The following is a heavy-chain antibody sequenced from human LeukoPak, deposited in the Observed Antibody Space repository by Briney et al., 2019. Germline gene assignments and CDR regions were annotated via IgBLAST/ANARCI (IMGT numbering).Heavy chain of an antibody. V-gene: IGHV3-23*01. Sequence: TGGSLRLSCAASGFTFSSYAMSWVRQAPGKGLEWVSAISGSGGSTYYADSVKGRFTISRDNSKGTLYLQMNSLRAEDTAVYYCAKVYMTTVTTDYWGQGTLVTVSS. CDR2: ISGSGGST. J-gene: IGHJ4*02. D-gene: IGHD4-17*01. CDR3: AKVYMTTVTTDY. CDR1: GFTFSSYA.